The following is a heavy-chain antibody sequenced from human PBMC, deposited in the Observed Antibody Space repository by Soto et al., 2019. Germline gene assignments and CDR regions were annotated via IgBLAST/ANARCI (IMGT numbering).Heavy chain of an antibody. D-gene: IGHD6-6*01. CDR2: ISYDGSNK. Sequence: QVQLVESGGGVVQPGRSLRLSCAASGFTFSSYAMHWVRQAPGKGLEWVAVISYDGSNKYYADSVKGRFTISRDNSKNTLYLQMNSLRAEDTAVYFCASSTLGTQLALRPYYGMDVWGQGTTVTVSS. CDR1: GFTFSSYA. V-gene: IGHV3-30-3*01. J-gene: IGHJ6*02. CDR3: ASSTLGTQLALRPYYGMDV.